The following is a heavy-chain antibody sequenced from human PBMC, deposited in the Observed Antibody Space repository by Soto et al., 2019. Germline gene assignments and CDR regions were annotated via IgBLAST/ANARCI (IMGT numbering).Heavy chain of an antibody. D-gene: IGHD3-3*01. CDR1: GFTFSSYG. J-gene: IGHJ5*02. Sequence: GGSLRLSCAASGFTFSSYGMHWVRQAPGKGLEWVAVISYDGSNKYYADSVKGRFTISRDNSKNTLYLQMNSLRAEDTAVYYCAKSSRYYDFWSGYYTLLNGWFDPWGQGTLVTVSS. V-gene: IGHV3-30*18. CDR2: ISYDGSNK. CDR3: AKSSRYYDFWSGYYTLLNGWFDP.